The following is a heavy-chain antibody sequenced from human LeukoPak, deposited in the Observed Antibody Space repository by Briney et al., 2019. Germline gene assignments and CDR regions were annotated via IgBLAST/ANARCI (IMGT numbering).Heavy chain of an antibody. CDR3: ARVLSGSLVQLSERFDP. CDR2: INHSGST. V-gene: IGHV4-34*01. CDR1: GGSFSGYY. J-gene: IGHJ5*02. D-gene: IGHD3-10*01. Sequence: SETLSLTCAVYGGSFSGYYWSWIRQPPGKGLEWIGEINHSGSTNYNPSLKSRVTISVDTSKNQFSLKLSSVTAADTAVYYCARVLSGSLVQLSERFDPWGQGTLVTVSS.